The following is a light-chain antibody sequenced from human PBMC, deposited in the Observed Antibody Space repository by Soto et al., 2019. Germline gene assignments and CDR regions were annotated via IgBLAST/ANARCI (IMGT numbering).Light chain of an antibody. Sequence: SYELTQPLSVSVARGQTARITCGGNNIGSKNVHWYQQKPGQAPVLVIYRDSNRPSGIPERFSGSNSGNTATLTISRAQAGDEADYYCQVWDSTHVVFGGGTKLTVL. CDR3: QVWDSTHVV. CDR2: RDS. V-gene: IGLV3-9*01. CDR1: NIGSKN. J-gene: IGLJ2*01.